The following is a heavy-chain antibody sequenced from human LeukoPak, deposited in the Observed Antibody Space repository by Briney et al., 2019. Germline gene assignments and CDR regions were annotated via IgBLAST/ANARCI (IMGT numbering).Heavy chain of an antibody. CDR3: ARHRYGDYVLGLYGMDV. Sequence: SETPSLTCTVSDGSITNNDWSWVRQTPGKGLEFIGYVHYSGTTNYNPSLRSRVTISIDTSKNQFSLKLSSVTAADTAVYYCARHRYGDYVLGLYGMDVWGQGTTVTVSS. D-gene: IGHD4-17*01. V-gene: IGHV4-59*08. J-gene: IGHJ6*02. CDR2: VHYSGTT. CDR1: DGSITNND.